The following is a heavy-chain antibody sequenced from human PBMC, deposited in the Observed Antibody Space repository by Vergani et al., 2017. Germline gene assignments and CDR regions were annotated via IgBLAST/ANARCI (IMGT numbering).Heavy chain of an antibody. V-gene: IGHV4-34*01. J-gene: IGHJ6*02. CDR3: ARGRGGYYGSGSSYRPSGYYYGMDV. CDR1: GGSFSGYY. CDR2: INHSGST. Sequence: QVQLQQWGAGLLKPSETLSLTCAVYGGSFSGYYWSWIRQPPGKGLEWIGEINHSGSTNYNPSLKSRVTISVDTSKNQFSLKLSSVTAADTAVYYCARGRGGYYGSGSSYRPSGYYYGMDVWGQGTTVTVSS. D-gene: IGHD3-10*01.